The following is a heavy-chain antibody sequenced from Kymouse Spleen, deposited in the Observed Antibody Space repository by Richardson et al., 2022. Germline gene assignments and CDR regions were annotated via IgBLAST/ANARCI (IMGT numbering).Heavy chain of an antibody. Sequence: EVQLVESGGGLVQPGGSLRLSCAASGFTFSSYAMSWVRQAPGKGLEWVSAISGSGGSTYYADSVKGRFTISRDNSKNTLYLQMNSLRAEDTAVYYCAKDGGGDYPYYYYYGMDVWGQGTTVTVSS. V-gene: IGHV3-23*04. CDR1: GFTFSSYA. J-gene: IGHJ6*02. D-gene: IGHD4-17*01. CDR3: AKDGGGDYPYYYYYGMDV. CDR2: ISGSGGST.